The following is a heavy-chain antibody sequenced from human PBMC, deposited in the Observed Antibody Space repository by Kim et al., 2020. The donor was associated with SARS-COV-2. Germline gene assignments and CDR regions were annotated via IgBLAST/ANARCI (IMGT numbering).Heavy chain of an antibody. V-gene: IGHV3-21*01. CDR2: ISRSSSYI. Sequence: GGSLRLSCAASGFTFSSYSMNWVRQAPGKGLEWVSSISRSSSYIYYADSVKGRFTISRDNAKNSLYLQMNSLRAEDTAVYYCARDCAEVTIFGVVTRPMDVWGQGTTVTVSS. D-gene: IGHD3-3*01. CDR3: ARDCAEVTIFGVVTRPMDV. J-gene: IGHJ6*02. CDR1: GFTFSSYS.